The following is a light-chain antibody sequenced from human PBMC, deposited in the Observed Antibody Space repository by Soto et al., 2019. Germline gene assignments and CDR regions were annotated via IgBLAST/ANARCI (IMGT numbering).Light chain of an antibody. CDR1: QSISSW. CDR2: DAS. J-gene: IGKJ2*01. CDR3: QQYNSYSPYT. V-gene: IGKV1-5*01. Sequence: DIQMTQSPSTLSASVGDRVTITCRASQSISSWLAWYQQKPGKAPKLLIYDASSLESGVPSRFSGSGSGTEFTLTISSLKPDDFATYYCQQYNSYSPYTFGQGTKVDIK.